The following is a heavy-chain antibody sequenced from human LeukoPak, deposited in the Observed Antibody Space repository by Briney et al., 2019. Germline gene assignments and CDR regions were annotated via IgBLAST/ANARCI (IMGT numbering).Heavy chain of an antibody. J-gene: IGHJ4*02. Sequence: GGSLRLSCAASGFTFSSYSMNWVRQAPGKGLEWVSYISSSSSTIYYADSVKGRFTISRDNAKNPLYLQMNSLRAEDTAVYYCARPNFYSSGWPVFDYWGQGTLVTVSS. CDR3: ARPNFYSSGWPVFDY. CDR2: ISSSSSTI. D-gene: IGHD6-25*01. V-gene: IGHV3-48*04. CDR1: GFTFSSYS.